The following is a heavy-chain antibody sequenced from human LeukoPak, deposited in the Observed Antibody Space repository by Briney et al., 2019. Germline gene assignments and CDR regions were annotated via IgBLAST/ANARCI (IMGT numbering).Heavy chain of an antibody. CDR1: GGSMSSYY. D-gene: IGHD1-1*01. Sequence: SETLSLTCTVSGGSMSSYYWSWIRQPPGKGLEWIGYIYYSGSTKYNPSLKSRVTISVDTSKNQFSLKLSSVTAADTAVYYCAGGDWNDYFDYWGQGTLVTVSS. CDR3: AGGDWNDYFDY. J-gene: IGHJ4*02. CDR2: IYYSGST. V-gene: IGHV4-59*08.